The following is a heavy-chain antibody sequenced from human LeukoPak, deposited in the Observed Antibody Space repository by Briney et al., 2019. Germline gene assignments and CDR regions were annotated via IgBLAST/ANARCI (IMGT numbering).Heavy chain of an antibody. CDR2: ISAYNGNT. V-gene: IGHV1-18*01. CDR1: GYTFTSYG. J-gene: IGHJ6*03. CDR3: ARAGISGSGSYYRSRYYYYMDV. Sequence: ASVKVSCKASGYTFTSYGISWVRQAPGQGLEWMGWISAYNGNTNYAQKFQGRVTMTRDTSISTAYMELSRLRSDDTAVYYCARAGISGSGSYYRSRYYYYMDVWGKGTTVTISS. D-gene: IGHD3-10*01.